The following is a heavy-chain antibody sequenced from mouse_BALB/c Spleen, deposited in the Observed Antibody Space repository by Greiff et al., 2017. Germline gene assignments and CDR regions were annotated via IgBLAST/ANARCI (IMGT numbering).Heavy chain of an antibody. D-gene: IGHD4-1*01. Sequence: VQLAESGPGLVAPSQSLSITCTVSGFSLTSYDISWIRQPPGKGLEWLGVIWTGGGTNYNSAFMSRLSISKDNSKGQVFLKMNSLQTDDTAIYYCVSPLTGTGWYFDVWGAGTTVTVSS. CDR1: GFSLTSYD. J-gene: IGHJ1*01. V-gene: IGHV2-9-2*01. CDR3: VSPLTGTGWYFDV. CDR2: IWTGGGT.